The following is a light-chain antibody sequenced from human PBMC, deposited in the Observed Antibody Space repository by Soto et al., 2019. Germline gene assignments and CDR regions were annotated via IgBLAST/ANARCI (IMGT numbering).Light chain of an antibody. J-gene: IGKJ1*01. CDR2: WAS. V-gene: IGKV4-1*01. CDR1: QSVLHSSNNKNY. CDR3: HQYYRSPRT. Sequence: DIVMTQSPDSLAVSLGERATINCKSSQSVLHSSNNKNYLAWYQQKPGQPPKLLIYWASTRESGVPDRFSGSGSGTDFTLTITSLQAEDGAVYYCHQYYRSPRTFGQGTKVEIK.